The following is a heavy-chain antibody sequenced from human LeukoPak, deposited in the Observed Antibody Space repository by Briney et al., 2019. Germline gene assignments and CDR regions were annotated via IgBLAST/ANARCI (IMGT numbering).Heavy chain of an antibody. CDR2: INHSGST. CDR1: GGSFSGYY. J-gene: IGHJ6*03. V-gene: IGHV4-34*01. CDR3: VYDYDDTEVYYYMDV. Sequence: AETLSLTCAVYGGSFSGYYWSWIRQPPGKGLEWIGEINHSGSTNYNPSLKSRVTISVDTSKNQFSLKLSSVTAADTAVYYCVYDYDDTEVYYYMDVWGKGTTVTVSS. D-gene: IGHD4-17*01.